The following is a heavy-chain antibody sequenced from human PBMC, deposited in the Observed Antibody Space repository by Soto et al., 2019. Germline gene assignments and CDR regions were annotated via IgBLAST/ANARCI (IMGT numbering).Heavy chain of an antibody. Sequence: GGSLRLSCAASGFTFSSYAMHWVRQAPGKGLEWVAVISYDGSNKYYADSVKGRFTISRDNSKNTLYLQMNSLRAEDTAVYYCARLEYSSSSSALVPFDYWGQGTLVTVS. V-gene: IGHV3-30-3*01. J-gene: IGHJ4*02. CDR3: ARLEYSSSSSALVPFDY. CDR1: GFTFSSYA. D-gene: IGHD6-6*01. CDR2: ISYDGSNK.